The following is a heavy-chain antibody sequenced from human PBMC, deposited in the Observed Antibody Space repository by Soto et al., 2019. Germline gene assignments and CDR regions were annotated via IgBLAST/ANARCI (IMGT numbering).Heavy chain of an antibody. V-gene: IGHV5-51*01. CDR1: GYSFTSYW. Sequence: GESLKISCKGSGYSFTSYWIGWVRQMPGKGLEWMGIIYPGDSDTRYSPSFQGQVTISADKSISTAYLQWSSLKASDTAMYYCARRRRIAFLTGYYLYYWGQGTLVTVSS. CDR2: IYPGDSDT. D-gene: IGHD3-9*01. CDR3: ARRRRIAFLTGYYLYY. J-gene: IGHJ4*02.